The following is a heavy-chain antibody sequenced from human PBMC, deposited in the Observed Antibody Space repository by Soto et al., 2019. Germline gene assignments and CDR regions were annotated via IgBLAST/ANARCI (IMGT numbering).Heavy chain of an antibody. D-gene: IGHD2-15*01. CDR1: GYTFTSYD. J-gene: IGHJ4*02. V-gene: IGHV1-8*01. Sequence: ASVKVSCKASGYTFTSYDINWVRQAPGQGLEWVGWINPTSEYTAHAQKFQGRVTLTREISTATAYMELSSLTSEDTAVYFCARQVNTGYSSDWGPGTQVTVSS. CDR2: INPTSEYT. CDR3: ARQVNTGYSSD.